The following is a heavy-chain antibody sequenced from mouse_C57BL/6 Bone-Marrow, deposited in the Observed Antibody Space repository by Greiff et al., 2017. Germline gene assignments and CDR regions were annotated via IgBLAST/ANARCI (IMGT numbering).Heavy chain of an antibody. Sequence: EVKLVESGGGLVQPGESLKLSCESNEYEFPSHDMSWVRKTPEKRLELVAAINSDGGSTYYPDTMERRLIISRDNTKKTLYLQMSSLMSEDTALYYCARRGRGYDAGDAMDYWGQGTSVTVSA. J-gene: IGHJ4*01. CDR1: EYEFPSHD. V-gene: IGHV5-2*01. CDR2: INSDGGST. CDR3: ARRGRGYDAGDAMDY. D-gene: IGHD2-14*01.